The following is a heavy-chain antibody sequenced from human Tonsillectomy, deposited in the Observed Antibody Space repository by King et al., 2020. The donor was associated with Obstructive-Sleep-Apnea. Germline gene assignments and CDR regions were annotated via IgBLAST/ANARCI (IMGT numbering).Heavy chain of an antibody. CDR2: INPNRGGT. D-gene: IGHD3-16*01. Sequence: VQLVESGAEVKKPGASVKVSCKASGYTFTGYYMHWVRQAPGQGIEWMGWINPNRGGTNYAQKFQGRVTMTRDTSISTAYMELSRLRSDDTAVYDCASGGPRTQGGEEYYYYGMDVWGQGTTVTVSS. CDR1: GYTFTGYY. V-gene: IGHV1-2*02. J-gene: IGHJ6*02. CDR3: ASGGPRTQGGEEYYYYGMDV.